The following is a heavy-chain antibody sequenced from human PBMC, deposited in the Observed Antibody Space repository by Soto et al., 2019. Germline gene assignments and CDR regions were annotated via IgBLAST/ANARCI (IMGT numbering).Heavy chain of an antibody. CDR3: THRSPAYGHDF. Sequence: PTLVNPTQTLTLTCNFSDFSLTTSGVGVGWLRQPPGKALECVALIYWKDDQLYIPSLKSRLTVTNDTSKNHVVLTMTNVDPLDTATDYCTHRSPAYGHDFWGPGTLVTVSS. J-gene: IGHJ4*02. D-gene: IGHD3-10*01. V-gene: IGHV2-5*01. CDR2: IYWKDDQ. CDR1: DFSLTTSGVG.